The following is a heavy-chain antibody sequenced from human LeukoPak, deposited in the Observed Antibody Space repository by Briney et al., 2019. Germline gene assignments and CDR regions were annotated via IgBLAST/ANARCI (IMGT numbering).Heavy chain of an antibody. Sequence: GGSLRLSCAASGFTFSSYAMSWVRQAPGKGLEWVSAISGSGGSTYYADSVKGRFTISRDNSKNTLYLQMNSLRAEDTAVYYCAKGPYDSSGYLYYFDYWGQGTLVTVSS. V-gene: IGHV3-23*01. CDR3: AKGPYDSSGYLYYFDY. CDR1: GFTFSSYA. CDR2: ISGSGGST. J-gene: IGHJ4*02. D-gene: IGHD3-22*01.